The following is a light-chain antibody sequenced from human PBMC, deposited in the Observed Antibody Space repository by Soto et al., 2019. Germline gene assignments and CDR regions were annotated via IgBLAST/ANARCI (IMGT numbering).Light chain of an antibody. CDR2: MIA. CDR1: QSLVHSDGNSY. J-gene: IGKJ2*01. CDR3: MQATHPYT. V-gene: IGKV2-24*01. Sequence: DFVMTQTPLSSPVTLGQPASISCRSSQSLVHSDGNSYLSWVHQRPGEPPRLLIYMIAKRFFGGPGRFSSGGAGTDFTLKISRVEPEDVGVYYCMQATHPYTFGQGTKLEIK.